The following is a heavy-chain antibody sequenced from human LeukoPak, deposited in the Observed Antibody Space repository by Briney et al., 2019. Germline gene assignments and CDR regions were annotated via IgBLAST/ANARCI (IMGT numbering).Heavy chain of an antibody. Sequence: SETLSHTCAVYGGSFSGYYWSWIRQPPGTGLEWIGEINHSGSTNYNPSLKSRVTISVDTSKNQFSLKLSSVTAADTAVYYCARRVLLWFGEFDYWGQGTLVTVSS. D-gene: IGHD3-10*01. J-gene: IGHJ4*02. CDR1: GGSFSGYY. CDR3: ARRVLLWFGEFDY. V-gene: IGHV4-34*01. CDR2: INHSGST.